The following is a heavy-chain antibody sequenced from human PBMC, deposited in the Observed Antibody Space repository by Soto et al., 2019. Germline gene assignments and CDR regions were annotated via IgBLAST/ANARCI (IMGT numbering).Heavy chain of an antibody. J-gene: IGHJ5*02. CDR1: GYTFTNFF. CDR3: ASHDPGARFDP. CDR2: INPNHGST. V-gene: IGHV1-2*02. Sequence: QVQLVQSGAEVKKPGASVKVSCRASGYTFTNFFIHWVRQAPGQGLEWMGWINPNHGSTKFAETFQGRVTMTRDTSASTAYMELSNLNSDDTAVYYCASHDPGARFDPWGQGTLVIVSS. D-gene: IGHD1-1*01.